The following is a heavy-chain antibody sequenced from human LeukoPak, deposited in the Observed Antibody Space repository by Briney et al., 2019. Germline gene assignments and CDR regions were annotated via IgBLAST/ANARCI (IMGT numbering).Heavy chain of an antibody. CDR1: GFTFSSYA. Sequence: GGSLRLSCAASGFTFSSYAMSWVRQAPGKGLEWVSSVSTSSSYIYYADSVKGRFTISRDNAKNSLYLQMNSLRAEDTAVYYCARDRRGELPSYFDYWGQGTLVTVSS. V-gene: IGHV3-21*01. CDR3: ARDRRGELPSYFDY. CDR2: VSTSSSYI. D-gene: IGHD1-26*01. J-gene: IGHJ4*02.